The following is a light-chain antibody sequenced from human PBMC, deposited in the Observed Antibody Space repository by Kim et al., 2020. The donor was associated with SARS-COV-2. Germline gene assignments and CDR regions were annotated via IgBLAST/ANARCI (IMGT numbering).Light chain of an antibody. Sequence: LSPGDRATLSCRASQSIGSNLAWYQQKPGQAPRLLIYGASTRATGIPARFSGSGSGTEFTLTISSLQSEDFAGYFCQHYNNWPVTFGGGTKVDIK. J-gene: IGKJ4*01. CDR1: QSIGSN. CDR2: GAS. V-gene: IGKV3-15*01. CDR3: QHYNNWPVT.